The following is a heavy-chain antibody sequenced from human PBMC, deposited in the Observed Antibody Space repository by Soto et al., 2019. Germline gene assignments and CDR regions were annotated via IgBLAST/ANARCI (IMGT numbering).Heavy chain of an antibody. Sequence: EVQLVESGGGLVKPGGSLRLSCAASGFTFSSYSMNWVRQAPGKGLEWVSSISSSSSYIYYADSVKGRFTISRDNAKKSLYLQMNSLRAEDTDVYYCARDKEGPVFDYWGQGTLVTVSS. V-gene: IGHV3-21*01. J-gene: IGHJ4*02. CDR3: ARDKEGPVFDY. CDR1: GFTFSSYS. CDR2: ISSSSSYI.